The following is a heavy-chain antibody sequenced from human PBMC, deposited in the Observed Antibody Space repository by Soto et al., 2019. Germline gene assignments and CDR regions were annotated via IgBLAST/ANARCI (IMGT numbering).Heavy chain of an antibody. CDR2: IGGSGSST. CDR3: AKSRNRVAASCFDY. J-gene: IGHJ4*02. CDR1: GITFSNHA. V-gene: IGHV3-23*01. D-gene: IGHD6-6*01. Sequence: GGSLRLSCAASGITFSNHAMSWVRQAPGKGLEWVSTIGGSGSSTYYADSVKGRFTISRDNSNNTLYLQMNSLRAEDTAVYYCAKSRNRVAASCFDYWGQGTLVTVSS.